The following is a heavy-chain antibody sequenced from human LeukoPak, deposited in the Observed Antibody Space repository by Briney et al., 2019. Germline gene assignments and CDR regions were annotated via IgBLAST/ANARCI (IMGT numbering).Heavy chain of an antibody. CDR3: ARDPHYGSGSHLPTDDY. D-gene: IGHD3-10*01. V-gene: IGHV1-46*01. CDR1: GYTFTSYY. CDR2: INPSGGST. Sequence: ASVKVSCKASGYTFTSYYMHWVRQAPGQGLEWMGIINPSGGSTSYAQKFQGRVTMTRDTSTSTVYMELSSLRSEDTAVYYCARDPHYGSGSHLPTDDYWGQGTLVTVSS. J-gene: IGHJ4*02.